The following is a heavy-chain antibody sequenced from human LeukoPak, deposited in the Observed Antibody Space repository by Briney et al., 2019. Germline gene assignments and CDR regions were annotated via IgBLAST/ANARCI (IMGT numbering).Heavy chain of an antibody. V-gene: IGHV3-23*01. CDR2: ISGSGGST. D-gene: IGHD6-13*01. CDR3: ARAPYSSSWYLDY. Sequence: PGGSLRLSCAASGFTFSSYWMNWARQAPGKGLEWVSAISGSGGSTYYADSVKGRFTISRDNSKNTLYLQMNSLRAEDTAVYYCARAPYSSSWYLDYWGQGTLVTVSS. J-gene: IGHJ4*02. CDR1: GFTFSSYW.